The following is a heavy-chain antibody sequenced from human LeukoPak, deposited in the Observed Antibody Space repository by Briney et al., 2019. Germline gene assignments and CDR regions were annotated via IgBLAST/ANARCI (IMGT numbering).Heavy chain of an antibody. V-gene: IGHV1-2*02. CDR2: INPNSGGT. Sequence: GASVKVSCKASGYTFTSYGISCVRQAPGKGLEWMGWINPNSGGTNYAQKFQGRVTMTRDTSISTAFLELSRLISGDTAVYYCASSFYNISVYWGRGTLVTVSS. CDR3: ASSFYNISVY. D-gene: IGHD3-9*01. J-gene: IGHJ4*02. CDR1: GYTFTSYG.